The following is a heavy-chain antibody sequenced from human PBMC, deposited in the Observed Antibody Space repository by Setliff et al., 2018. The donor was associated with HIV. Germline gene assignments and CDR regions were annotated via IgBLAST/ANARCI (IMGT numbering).Heavy chain of an antibody. CDR3: AKSFNSGPTNWNIDV. V-gene: IGHV3-23*01. CDR1: GFTFSSYA. CDR2: ISGSGTGT. Sequence: GGSLRLSCAASGFTFSSYAMSWVRQAPGKGLEWVSAISGSGTGTYYADSVKGQFTISRDNSKNTLYLQMNSLRAEDTAIYYCAKSFNSGPTNWNIDVWGTGTTVTVSS. D-gene: IGHD1-20*01. J-gene: IGHJ6*03.